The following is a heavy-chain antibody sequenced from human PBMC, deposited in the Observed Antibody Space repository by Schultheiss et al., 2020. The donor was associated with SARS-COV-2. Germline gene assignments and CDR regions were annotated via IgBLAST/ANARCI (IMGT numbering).Heavy chain of an antibody. J-gene: IGHJ5*02. V-gene: IGHV1-2*02. CDR1: GYTFTGYY. Sequence: ASVKVSCKASGYTFTGYYMHWVRQAPGQGLEWMGWINPNSGGTNYAQKFQGRVTMTTDTSTSTAYMELRSLRSDDTAVYYCARDRAFGVVTSFDPWGQGTLVTVSS. CDR2: INPNSGGT. CDR3: ARDRAFGVVTSFDP. D-gene: IGHD3-3*01.